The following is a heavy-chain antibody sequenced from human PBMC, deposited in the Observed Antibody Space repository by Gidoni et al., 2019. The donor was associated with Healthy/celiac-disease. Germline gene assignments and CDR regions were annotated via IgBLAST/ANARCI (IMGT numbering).Heavy chain of an antibody. V-gene: IGHV3-66*01. CDR3: ARDHTVTTYLQETYYYYYGMDV. CDR2: IYSGGST. J-gene: IGHJ6*02. D-gene: IGHD4-17*01. Sequence: EVQLVESGGGLVQPGGSLRLSCAASGFTVSSNYMSWVRQAPGKGLEWVSVIYSGGSTYYADSVKGRFTISRDNSKNTLYLQMNSLRAEDTAVYYCARDHTVTTYLQETYYYYYGMDVWGQGTTVTVSS. CDR1: GFTVSSNY.